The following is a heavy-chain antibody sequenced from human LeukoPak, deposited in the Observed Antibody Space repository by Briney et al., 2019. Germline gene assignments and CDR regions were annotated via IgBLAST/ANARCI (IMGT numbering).Heavy chain of an antibody. CDR3: AKERIVVVPAAIES. D-gene: IGHD2-2*01. J-gene: IGHJ4*02. Sequence: SVKVSCKASGGTFSSYAISWVRQAPGQGLEWMGRIIPVLGIANYAQKFQGRVTITADKSTSTAYMELSSLRSEDTAVYYCAKERIVVVPAAIESWGQGTLVTVSS. CDR1: GGTFSSYA. CDR2: IIPVLGIA. V-gene: IGHV1-69*04.